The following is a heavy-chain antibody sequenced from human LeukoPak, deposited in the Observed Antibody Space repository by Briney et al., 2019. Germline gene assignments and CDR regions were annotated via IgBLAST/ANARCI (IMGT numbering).Heavy chain of an antibody. CDR2: IIPIFGTA. CDR1: GGTFSSYA. J-gene: IGHJ6*02. CDR3: ARAAYCGGDCYSDLYYYGMDV. Sequence: ASVKVSCKASGGTFSSYAISWVRQAPGQGLEWMGGIIPIFGTANYAQRFQGRVTITADESTSTAYMELSSLRSEDTAVYYCARAAYCGGDCYSDLYYYGMDVWGQGTTVTVSS. V-gene: IGHV1-69*13. D-gene: IGHD2-21*02.